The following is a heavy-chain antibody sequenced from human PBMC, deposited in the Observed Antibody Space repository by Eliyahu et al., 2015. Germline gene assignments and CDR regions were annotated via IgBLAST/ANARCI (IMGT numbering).Heavy chain of an antibody. CDR1: GFTFDDYA. V-gene: IGHV3-9*01. J-gene: IGHJ3*02. Sequence: EVQLVESGGGLVQPGRSLRLSCAASGFTFDDYAMHWVRQAPGKGLEWVSGISWNSGSIGYADSVKGRFTISRDNAKNSLYLQMNSLRAEDTALYYCAKDIQDAFDIWGQGTMVTVSS. CDR3: AKDIQDAFDI. CDR2: ISWNSGSI. D-gene: IGHD4-11*01.